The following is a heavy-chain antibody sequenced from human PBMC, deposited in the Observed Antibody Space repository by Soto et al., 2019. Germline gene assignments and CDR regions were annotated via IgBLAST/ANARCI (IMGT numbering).Heavy chain of an antibody. J-gene: IGHJ4*02. Sequence: SETLSLTCTVSGGTISSWYWSWIRQPPGKGLEWIGYIYYSGSTNCNPSLKSRVTISVDTSKNQFSLKLSSVTAADTAVYYCARRYGSAIDYWDQGTLVTVS. CDR3: ARRYGSAIDY. D-gene: IGHD1-26*01. CDR1: GGTISSWY. CDR2: IYYSGST. V-gene: IGHV4-59*08.